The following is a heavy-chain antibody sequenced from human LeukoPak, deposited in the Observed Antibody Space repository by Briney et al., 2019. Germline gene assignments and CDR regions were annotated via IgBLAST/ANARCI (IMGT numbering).Heavy chain of an antibody. CDR1: GFTFSSYA. D-gene: IGHD3-22*01. J-gene: IGHJ4*02. V-gene: IGHV3-30-3*01. CDR2: ISYDGSNK. Sequence: GGSLRLPCAASGFTFSSYAMHWVRQAPGKGLEWVAVISYDGSNKYYADSVKGRFTISRDNSKNTLYLQMNSLRAEDTAVYYCARDIGEHYYDSSGYYDYWGQGTLVTVSS. CDR3: ARDIGEHYYDSSGYYDY.